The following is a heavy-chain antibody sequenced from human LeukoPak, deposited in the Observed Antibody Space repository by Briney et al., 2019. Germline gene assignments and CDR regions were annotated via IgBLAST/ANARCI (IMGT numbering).Heavy chain of an antibody. CDR3: AKDSSSSNYYYGLDV. D-gene: IGHD6-13*01. CDR2: ISYDGTNK. J-gene: IGHJ6*02. CDR1: GFTFSRCG. V-gene: IGHV3-30*18. Sequence: GGSLRLSCAASGFTFSRCGMHWVRQAPGKGLEWVAGISYDGTNKYYADSVKGRFTISRDNSKNTLYVQMNSLRGDDTGMYFCAKDSSSSNYYYGLDVWGQGTTVTVSS.